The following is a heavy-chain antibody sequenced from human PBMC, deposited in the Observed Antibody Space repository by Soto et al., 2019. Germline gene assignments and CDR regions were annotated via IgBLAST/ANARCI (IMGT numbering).Heavy chain of an antibody. CDR1: GGSISSYY. Sequence: SETLSLTCSLSGGSISSYYWGWIRQSPGKGLEYIGYIYYSGSTNYNPSLKTRVTISVDTSKNQFSLKLTSVTAADTAVYYCAGRGEAAAGTRFGFDPWGQGTLVTVSS. CDR3: AGRGEAAAGTRFGFDP. J-gene: IGHJ5*02. D-gene: IGHD6-13*01. V-gene: IGHV4-59*01. CDR2: IYYSGST.